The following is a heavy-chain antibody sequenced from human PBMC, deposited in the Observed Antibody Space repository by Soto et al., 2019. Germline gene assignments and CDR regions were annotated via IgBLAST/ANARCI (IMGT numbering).Heavy chain of an antibody. Sequence: EVQLVESGGGLVQPGGSLRLSCAASGFTFSNYWMYWVRQAPGKGLVWVSRVNNDGNDTTHADSVKGRFTISRDNAENTLYPHMNSLRAEDTAVYYCARGGLQDALDVWGQGSTVTVSS. V-gene: IGHV3-74*03. J-gene: IGHJ6*02. CDR1: GFTFSNYW. CDR3: ARGGLQDALDV. CDR2: VNNDGNDT. D-gene: IGHD2-21*01.